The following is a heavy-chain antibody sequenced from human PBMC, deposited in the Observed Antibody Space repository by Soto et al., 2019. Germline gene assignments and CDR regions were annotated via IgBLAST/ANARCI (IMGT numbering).Heavy chain of an antibody. CDR2: INHSGST. Sequence: QVQLQQWGAGLLKPSETLSLTCAVYGGSFSGYYWSWIRQPPGKGLEWIGEINHSGSTNYNPSLKSRVTISVDTSKTQFSLKLSSVTAADTAVYYCARTTGAAVAGSLDYWGQGTLVTVSS. J-gene: IGHJ4*02. CDR3: ARTTGAAVAGSLDY. D-gene: IGHD6-19*01. CDR1: GGSFSGYY. V-gene: IGHV4-34*01.